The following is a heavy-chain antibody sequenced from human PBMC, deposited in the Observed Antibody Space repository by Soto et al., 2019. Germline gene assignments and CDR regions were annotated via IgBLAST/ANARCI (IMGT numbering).Heavy chain of an antibody. CDR3: AAGDSSDTGDH. CDR1: GDTLSTHG. CDR2: HIPIIGTT. J-gene: IGHJ4*02. D-gene: IGHD5-18*01. V-gene: IGHV1-69*01. Sequence: QVQLVQSGAEVKKPGSSVKVSCKASGDTLSTHGISWVRQAPGQGLEWRGGHIPIIGTTAYAEKFQGRVTIPAEESTTTSYRGLSSLRPDDTAVYYCAAGDSSDTGDHWGQGTRVTVAS.